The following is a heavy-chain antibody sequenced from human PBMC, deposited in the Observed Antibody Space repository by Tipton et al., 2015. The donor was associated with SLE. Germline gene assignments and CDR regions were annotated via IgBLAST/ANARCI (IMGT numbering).Heavy chain of an antibody. Sequence: SLRLSCAASGFTFSSYSMNWVRQAPGKGLEWVSSISSSSSYIYYADSVKGRFTISRDNSKNTLYLQMNGLRAEDTAVYYCARDWLTGGEFDYWGQGTLVTVAS. J-gene: IGHJ4*02. V-gene: IGHV3-21*04. CDR1: GFTFSSYS. CDR3: ARDWLTGGEFDY. D-gene: IGHD7-27*01. CDR2: ISSSSSYI.